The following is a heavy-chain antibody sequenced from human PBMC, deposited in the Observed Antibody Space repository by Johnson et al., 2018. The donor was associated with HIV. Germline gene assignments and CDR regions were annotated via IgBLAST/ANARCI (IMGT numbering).Heavy chain of an antibody. CDR2: IYTGGST. CDR3: ASPGRVVTGLAFDI. Sequence: VQLVESGGGLIQPGGSLRLSCAASGFTVSSKYMSWVRQAPGKGLEWVSVIYTGGSTGYADSVKGRFTISRTNAKNSLYLQMNSLRAEDTAVYYCASPGRVVTGLAFDIWGQGTMVTVSS. J-gene: IGHJ3*02. V-gene: IGHV3-53*01. D-gene: IGHD4-23*01. CDR1: GFTVSSKY.